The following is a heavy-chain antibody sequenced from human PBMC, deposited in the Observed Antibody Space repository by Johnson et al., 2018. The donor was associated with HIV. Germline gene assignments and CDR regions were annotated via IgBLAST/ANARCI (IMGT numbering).Heavy chain of an antibody. Sequence: VQLVESGGGLVKPGGSLRLSCAASGFTFSSYWMHWVRQAPGKGLAWVSRISSDWSSTHYADSVKGRFTISRDNSKNTLYVEMNSLRAEDTAVYYCARGSSNKRAIRDAFDIWGQGTMVTVSS. V-gene: IGHV3-74*02. CDR3: ARGSSNKRAIRDAFDI. CDR1: GFTFSSYW. D-gene: IGHD1/OR15-1a*01. J-gene: IGHJ3*02. CDR2: ISSDWSST.